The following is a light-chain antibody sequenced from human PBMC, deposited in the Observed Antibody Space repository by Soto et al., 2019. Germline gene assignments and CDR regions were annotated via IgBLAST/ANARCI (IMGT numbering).Light chain of an antibody. J-gene: IGKJ2*01. CDR3: MQGTHRPYT. Sequence: DVVMTQSPLSLPVTLGQPASISCRSSQGLVHINGATFLAWFQQRPGQSPRRLIYQVSNRDSGVPDRFSGSGSGTDFKLRISRVEAEEVGVYYCMQGTHRPYTFGQGTKLEI. CDR2: QVS. V-gene: IGKV2-30*02. CDR1: QGLVHINGATF.